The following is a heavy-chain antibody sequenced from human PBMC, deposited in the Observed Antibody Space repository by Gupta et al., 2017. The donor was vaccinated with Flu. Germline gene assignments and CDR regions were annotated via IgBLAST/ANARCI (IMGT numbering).Heavy chain of an antibody. Sequence: YAISWVRQAPGQGLEWMGGIIPIFGTANYAQKFQGRVTITADESTSTAYMELSSLRSEDTAVYYCARSLYSSSWYGAFDIWGQGTMVTVSS. D-gene: IGHD6-13*01. J-gene: IGHJ3*02. CDR2: IIPIFGTA. V-gene: IGHV1-69*01. CDR1: YA. CDR3: ARSLYSSSWYGAFDI.